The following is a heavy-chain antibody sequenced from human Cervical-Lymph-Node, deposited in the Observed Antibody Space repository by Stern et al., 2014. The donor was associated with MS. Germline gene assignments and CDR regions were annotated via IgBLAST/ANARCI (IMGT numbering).Heavy chain of an antibody. J-gene: IGHJ6*02. CDR2: IKSETDGGTT. V-gene: IGHV3-15*01. D-gene: IGHD3-10*01. Sequence: EVQLVESGGGLVKPGGSLRLSCAVSGFTFNNAWMTWVRQAPGRGLEWVGRIKSETDGGTTDYAATVKGRFIISRETTKNTLYLHMNSLKIEDTAVYYCTTPFITVLRGVRKDVWGQGTTVTVSS. CDR1: GFTFNNAW. CDR3: TTPFITVLRGVRKDV.